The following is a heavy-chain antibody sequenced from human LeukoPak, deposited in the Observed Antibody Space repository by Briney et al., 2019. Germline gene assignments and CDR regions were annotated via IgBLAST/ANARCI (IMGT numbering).Heavy chain of an antibody. CDR2: IYPGDSRI. Sequence: GESLKISCQGFGYSFTSYWIGWVGQMPGKGMEWMGVIYPGDSRIRYNPSFQGQVTISVDKSISTAYLQWVSLRASDSAMYYCACRDLTSTWSFPWGQGTLVTVSS. V-gene: IGHV5-51*01. CDR1: GYSFTSYW. D-gene: IGHD6-13*01. CDR3: ACRDLTSTWSFP. J-gene: IGHJ5*02.